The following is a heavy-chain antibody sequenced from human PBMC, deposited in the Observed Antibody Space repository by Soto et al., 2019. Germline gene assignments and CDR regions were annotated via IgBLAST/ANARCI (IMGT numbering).Heavy chain of an antibody. V-gene: IGHV1-69*06. CDR2: IIPIFGTA. J-gene: IGHJ6*02. D-gene: IGHD3-9*01. CDR3: AREGGLRYFDWLLLGYYYYGMDV. CDR1: GGTFSSYA. Sequence: QVQLVQSGAEVKKPGSSVKVSCKASGGTFSSYAISWVRQAPGQGLEWMGGIIPIFGTANYAQKFQGRVTITADKSTSTAYMELRSLRSEDTAVYYCAREGGLRYFDWLLLGYYYYGMDVWGQGTTVTVSS.